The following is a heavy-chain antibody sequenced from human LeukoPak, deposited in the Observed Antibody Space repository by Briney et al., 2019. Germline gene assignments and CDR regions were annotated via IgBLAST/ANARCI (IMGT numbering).Heavy chain of an antibody. CDR3: AREGPYDFWSGLDY. V-gene: IGHV4-39*02. D-gene: IGHD3-3*01. CDR1: GVSISSSNSY. CDR2: IYYSGNT. Sequence: SETLSLTCTVSGVSISSSNSYWGWIRQPPGKGLEWIGSIYYSGNTYYNASLKSQVSISIDTSKNRFSLKLSSVTAADTAVYYCAREGPYDFWSGLDYWGQGTLVTVSS. J-gene: IGHJ4*02.